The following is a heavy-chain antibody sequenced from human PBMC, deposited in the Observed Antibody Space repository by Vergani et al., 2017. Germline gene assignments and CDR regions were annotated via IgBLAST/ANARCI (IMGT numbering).Heavy chain of an antibody. D-gene: IGHD5-18*01. CDR1: GFTFSSYS. J-gene: IGHJ4*02. CDR3: ASGYSYGHG. CDR2: ISSSSSTI. Sequence: VQLVESGGGLVQPGGSLRLSCAASGFTFSSYSMNWVRQAPGKGREWVSYISSSSSTIYYADSVKGRFTISRDNAKNSLYLQMNSLRGEETAVYYCASGYSYGHGGGQGTLVTVSS. V-gene: IGHV3-48*04.